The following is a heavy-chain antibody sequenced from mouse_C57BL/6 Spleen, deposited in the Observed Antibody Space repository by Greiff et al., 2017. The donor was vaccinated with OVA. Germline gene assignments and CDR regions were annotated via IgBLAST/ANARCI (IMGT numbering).Heavy chain of an antibody. J-gene: IGHJ4*01. Sequence: QGPLQQPGAELVKPGALVKVFCKAFGFTFTSHWVPWVKQRPGPGLEWIGRIHPSDSGTNYNQKFKGKATLTVDKSSSTAYMQLSSLTSEDSAVYYCAINYGSSYYAMDYWGQGTSVTVSS. CDR3: AINYGSSYYAMDY. D-gene: IGHD1-1*01. V-gene: IGHV1-74*01. CDR1: GFTFTSHW. CDR2: IHPSDSGT.